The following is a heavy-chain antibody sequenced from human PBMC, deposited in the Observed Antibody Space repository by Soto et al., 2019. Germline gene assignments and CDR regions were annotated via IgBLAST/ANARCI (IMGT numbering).Heavy chain of an antibody. Sequence: EVQLLESGGGLVRPGGSLRLSCAASGFTFSSHAMSWVRQAPGKGLEWVSGISGSGSSTYYADSVKGRFTISRDNSKNTLYLQMNSLRAEDTAVYYCAQGVYYYDSSGYYGGYFQHWGQGTLVTVSS. V-gene: IGHV3-23*01. CDR1: GFTFSSHA. J-gene: IGHJ1*01. CDR2: ISGSGSST. D-gene: IGHD3-22*01. CDR3: AQGVYYYDSSGYYGGYFQH.